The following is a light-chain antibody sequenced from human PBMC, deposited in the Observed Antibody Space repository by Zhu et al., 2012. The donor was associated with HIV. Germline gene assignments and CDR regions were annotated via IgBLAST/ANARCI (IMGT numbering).Light chain of an antibody. J-gene: IGKJ4*01. CDR3: QHLTLYPT. V-gene: IGKV1-9*01. CDR1: QGISNH. CDR2: GAP. Sequence: DPVSITCRASQGISNHLAWYHQKPGKAPKLLIYGAPILQSGVPSRFSGSGSGTEFTLTISSLQPEDFATYFCQHLTLYPTFGGGSKVEIK.